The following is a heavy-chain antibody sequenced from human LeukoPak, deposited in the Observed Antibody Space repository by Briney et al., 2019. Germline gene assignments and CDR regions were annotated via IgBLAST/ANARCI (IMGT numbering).Heavy chain of an antibody. CDR3: ARDQWGVVGASAFDI. CDR2: IIPIFGTA. J-gene: IGHJ3*02. D-gene: IGHD1-26*01. Sequence: SVKVSCKASGGTFSSYAISWVRQAPGQGLEWMGGIIPIFGTANYAQKFQGRVTITADESTSTAYMELSSLRSGDTAVYYCARDQWGVVGASAFDIWGQGTMVTVSS. CDR1: GGTFSSYA. V-gene: IGHV1-69*13.